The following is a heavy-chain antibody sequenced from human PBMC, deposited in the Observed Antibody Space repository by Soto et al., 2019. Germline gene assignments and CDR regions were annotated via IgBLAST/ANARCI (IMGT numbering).Heavy chain of an antibody. CDR2: IYYSGTT. CDR1: GGSISNYY. J-gene: IGHJ2*01. D-gene: IGHD3-22*01. CDR3: ARDDSSGSQGSWYFDI. Sequence: QVQLQESGPGLVKPSETLSLTCTVSGGSISNYYWSWIRQPPGKGLEWIGYIYYSGTTNYNPSLKSRVTISLDTSKNQFSLKLSSVTAADTAIYYCARDDSSGSQGSWYFDIWGRGTLVTVSS. V-gene: IGHV4-59*01.